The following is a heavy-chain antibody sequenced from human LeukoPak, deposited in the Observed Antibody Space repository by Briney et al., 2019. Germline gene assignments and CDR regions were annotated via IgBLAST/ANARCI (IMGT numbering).Heavy chain of an antibody. CDR1: GFTVSSNY. V-gene: IGHV3-53*01. Sequence: PGGSLRLSCAASGFTVSSNYMSWVRQAPGKGLEWVSVIYSGGSTYYADSVKGRFTISRDNSKNTLYLQMNSLRAEDTAVYYCARESYCGGDCRDPTPPDDAFDIWGQGTMVTVSS. CDR2: IYSGGST. D-gene: IGHD2-21*02. J-gene: IGHJ3*02. CDR3: ARESYCGGDCRDPTPPDDAFDI.